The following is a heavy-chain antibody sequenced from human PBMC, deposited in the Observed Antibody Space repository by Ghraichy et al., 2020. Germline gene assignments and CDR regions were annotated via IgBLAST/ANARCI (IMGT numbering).Heavy chain of an antibody. D-gene: IGHD6-6*01. CDR2: INPGVGST. CDR3: AREVGDSSSGWFDP. V-gene: IGHV1-46*01. Sequence: ASVKVSCKASGYTFINYYIHWVRQAPGQGLEWMGIINPGVGSTSNAQKFQGRITMTRDTSTSTVYMELSSLGSEDTAVYYCAREVGDSSSGWFDPWGQGTLVTVSS. CDR1: GYTFINYY. J-gene: IGHJ5*02.